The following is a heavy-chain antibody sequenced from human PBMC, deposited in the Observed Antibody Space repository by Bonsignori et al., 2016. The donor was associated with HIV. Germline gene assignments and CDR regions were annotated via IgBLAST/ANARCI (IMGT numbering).Heavy chain of an antibody. V-gene: IGHV3-30-3*01. Sequence: WIRQPPGKGLEWVAVISYDGSNKYYADSVKGRFTISRDNSKNTLYLQMNSLRAEDTAVYYCARASKRQQAPDYWGQGTLVTVSS. CDR2: ISYDGSNK. CDR3: ARASKRQQAPDY. J-gene: IGHJ4*02. D-gene: IGHD6-13*01.